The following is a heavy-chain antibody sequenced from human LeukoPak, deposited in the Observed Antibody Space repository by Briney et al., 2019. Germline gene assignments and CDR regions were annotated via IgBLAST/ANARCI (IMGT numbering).Heavy chain of an antibody. CDR1: GGSISSYY. J-gene: IGHJ2*01. V-gene: IGHV4-59*01. D-gene: IGHD3-16*01. CDR3: ARDSSGWYGGGYFDL. CDR2: IYYSGST. Sequence: PETLSLTCTVSGGSISSYYWSWIRQPPGKGLEWIGYIYYSGSTNYNPSLKSRVTISVDTSKNQFSLKLSSVTAADTAVYYCARDSSGWYGGGYFDLWGRGTLVTVSS.